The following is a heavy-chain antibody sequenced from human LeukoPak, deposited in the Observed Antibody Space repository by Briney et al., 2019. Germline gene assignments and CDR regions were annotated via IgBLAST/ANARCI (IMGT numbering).Heavy chain of an antibody. CDR1: GFTFSSYE. Sequence: GGSLRLSCAASGFTFSSYEMNWVRQAPGKGLEWVSYISSSGSTIYYADSVKGRFTISRDNAKNSLYLQVNSLRAEDTAVYYCARDQVSRWGYYYGMDVWGQGTTVTVSS. D-gene: IGHD5-24*01. V-gene: IGHV3-48*03. CDR3: ARDQVSRWGYYYGMDV. J-gene: IGHJ6*02. CDR2: ISSSGSTI.